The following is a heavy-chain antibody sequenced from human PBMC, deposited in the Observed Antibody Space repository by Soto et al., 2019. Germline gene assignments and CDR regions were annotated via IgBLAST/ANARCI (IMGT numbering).Heavy chain of an antibody. CDR3: ARDRVYSSSWVDY. D-gene: IGHD6-13*01. Sequence: QVQLVESGGRVVQPGRSLRLSCAASGFTFSSYAMHWVRQAPGKGLEWVAVISYDGSNKYYADSVKGRFTISRDNSKNTLYLQMNSLRAEDTAVYYCARDRVYSSSWVDYWGQGTLVTVSS. CDR2: ISYDGSNK. CDR1: GFTFSSYA. J-gene: IGHJ4*02. V-gene: IGHV3-30-3*01.